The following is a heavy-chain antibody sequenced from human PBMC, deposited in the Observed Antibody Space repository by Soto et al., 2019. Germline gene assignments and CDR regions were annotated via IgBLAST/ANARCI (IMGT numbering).Heavy chain of an antibody. V-gene: IGHV3-74*01. CDR1: GFTFNNYW. CDR3: ARSDWNGGYCDF. CDR2: ISGDATTA. D-gene: IGHD1-1*01. Sequence: EVQLLESGGGLVQPGGSLRLSCAASGFTFNNYWMHWVRQVPGKVLVWVARISGDATTAHYADFARGRFTITRDNDKKMVFMQIDTLGVEDTDIYYCARSDWNGGYCDFWGQRILITVSS. J-gene: IGHJ4*02.